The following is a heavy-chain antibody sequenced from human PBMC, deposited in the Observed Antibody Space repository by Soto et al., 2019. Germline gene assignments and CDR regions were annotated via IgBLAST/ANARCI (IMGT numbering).Heavy chain of an antibody. CDR3: ARLGYDFWSGYYIGSIYGMDV. J-gene: IGHJ6*02. V-gene: IGHV5-10-1*01. CDR1: GYSFTSYW. Sequence: PGESLKISCKGSGYSFTSYWISWVRQMPGKGLEWMGRIDPSDSYTNYSPSFQGHVTISADKSISTAYLQWSSLKASDTAMYYCARLGYDFWSGYYIGSIYGMDVWGQGTTVTVSS. D-gene: IGHD3-3*01. CDR2: IDPSDSYT.